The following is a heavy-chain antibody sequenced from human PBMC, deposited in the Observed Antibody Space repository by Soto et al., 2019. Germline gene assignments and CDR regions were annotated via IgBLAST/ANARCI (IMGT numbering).Heavy chain of an antibody. J-gene: IGHJ3*02. D-gene: IGHD2-15*01. CDR1: GGSISSYY. Sequence: ASETLCLTCTVSGGSISSYYWSWIRQPPGKGLEWIGYIYYSGSTNYNPSLKSRVTISVDTSKNQFSLKLSSVTAADTAVYYCARGGYCSGGSCYRDAFDIWGQETMVTVSS. CDR3: ARGGYCSGGSCYRDAFDI. V-gene: IGHV4-59*01. CDR2: IYYSGST.